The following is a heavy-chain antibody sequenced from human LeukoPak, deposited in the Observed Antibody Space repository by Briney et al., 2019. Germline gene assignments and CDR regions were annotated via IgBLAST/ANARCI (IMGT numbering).Heavy chain of an antibody. CDR2: ISSDGSST. D-gene: IGHD3/OR15-3a*01. J-gene: IGHJ4*02. CDR1: GFTFSNYW. V-gene: IGHV3-74*01. Sequence: AGGSLRLSCTASGFTFSNYWMHWLRQAPGKGLVWVSRISSDGSSTSYADSVKGRFTISRDNAKNTMHLQMNSLRAEDTAGYYCARDLGQAFDYWGQGTLVTVSS. CDR3: ARDLGQAFDY.